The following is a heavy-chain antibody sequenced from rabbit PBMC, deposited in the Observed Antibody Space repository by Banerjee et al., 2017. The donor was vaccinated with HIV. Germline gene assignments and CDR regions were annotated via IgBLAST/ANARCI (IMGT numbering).Heavy chain of an antibody. V-gene: IGHV1S40*01. Sequence: QSLEESGGDLVKPGASLTLTCTASGFSFSSNDYMCWVRQAPGKGLEWIACIYAGSSGSTAYANWAKGRFTISKTSSTTVTLQMTSLTAADTATYFCARDLTGVTGWNFNLWGQGTLVTVS. CDR2: IYAGSSGST. J-gene: IGHJ4*01. CDR3: ARDLTGVTGWNFNL. CDR1: GFSFSSNDY. D-gene: IGHD7-1*01.